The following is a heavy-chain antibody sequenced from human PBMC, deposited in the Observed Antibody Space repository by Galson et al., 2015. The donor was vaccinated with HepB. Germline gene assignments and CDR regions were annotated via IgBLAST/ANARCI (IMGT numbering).Heavy chain of an antibody. CDR1: GFTFSDYY. D-gene: IGHD2-2*01. V-gene: IGHV3-11*01. Sequence: SLRLSCAASGFTFSDYYMTWIRQAPGKGLEWVSYISDSGGTTYYADSVKGRFTISRDNAKNSLYLQMNSLRAEDTAVYYCARDPLNYASYFDYWGQGTLVTVSS. J-gene: IGHJ4*02. CDR3: ARDPLNYASYFDY. CDR2: ISDSGGTT.